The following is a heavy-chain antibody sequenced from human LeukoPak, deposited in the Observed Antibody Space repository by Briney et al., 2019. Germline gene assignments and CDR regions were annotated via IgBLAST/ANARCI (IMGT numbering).Heavy chain of an antibody. J-gene: IGHJ4*02. V-gene: IGHV3-21*04. Sequence: GGSLRLSCAASGFTFSSYSMNWVRQAPGKGLEWVSSISSSSSYIYYADSVKGRFTISRDNAKNSLYLQMNSLRAEDTAVYYCASEPTFYSGYVPHYFDYWGQGTLVTVSS. CDR3: ASEPTFYSGYVPHYFDY. D-gene: IGHD5-12*01. CDR1: GFTFSSYS. CDR2: ISSSSSYI.